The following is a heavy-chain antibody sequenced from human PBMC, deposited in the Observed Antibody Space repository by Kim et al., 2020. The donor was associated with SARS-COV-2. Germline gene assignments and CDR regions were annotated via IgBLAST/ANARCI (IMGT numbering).Heavy chain of an antibody. D-gene: IGHD6-13*01. J-gene: IGHJ2*01. CDR2: IYSGGST. CDR1: GFTVSSNY. Sequence: GGSLRLSCAASGFTVSSNYMSWVRQAPGKGLEWVSVIYSGGSTYYADSVKGRFTITRDNSKNTLYLQMNSLRAEDTAVYYCARGSALYSSSWHYWYFDLWGRGTLVTVSS. V-gene: IGHV3-66*02. CDR3: ARGSALYSSSWHYWYFDL.